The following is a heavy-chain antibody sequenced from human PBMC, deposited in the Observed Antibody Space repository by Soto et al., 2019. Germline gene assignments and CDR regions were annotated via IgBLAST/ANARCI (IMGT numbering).Heavy chain of an antibody. CDR1: GFTFDDYA. J-gene: IGHJ5*02. CDR2: ISWNSGSV. D-gene: IGHD2-2*01. V-gene: IGHV3-9*01. Sequence: GGSLRLSCAASGFTFDDYAMHWVRQAPGKGLEWVSGISWNSGSVGYADSVKGRFTISRDNAKNSLYLQMNSLRPEDTALYYCAKGSGYCNSTNCYGWGDNWFDPWGQGTLVTVSS. CDR3: AKGSGYCNSTNCYGWGDNWFDP.